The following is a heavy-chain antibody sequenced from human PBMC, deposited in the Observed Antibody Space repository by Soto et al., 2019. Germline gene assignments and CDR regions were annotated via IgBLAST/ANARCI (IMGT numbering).Heavy chain of an antibody. CDR3: ARDVFCGGAPACPDMDV. D-gene: IGHD2-21*01. CDR2: ISGYNGNT. V-gene: IGHV1-18*04. Sequence: ASVQVSCQASGYTFTGYYMHWVRQAPGQGMEWMVRISGYNGNTNYARTLRERHTLTTDTSTTTAYMELRGLTSDDTAVYYCARDVFCGGAPACPDMDVGGQGTTVTVSS. CDR1: GYTFTGYY. J-gene: IGHJ6*02.